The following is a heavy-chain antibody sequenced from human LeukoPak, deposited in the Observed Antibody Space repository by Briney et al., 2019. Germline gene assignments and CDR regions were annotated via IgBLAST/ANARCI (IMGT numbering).Heavy chain of an antibody. CDR2: ISGSGGST. CDR1: GFTFSSYA. Sequence: TGGSLRLSCAASGFTFSSYAMSWVRQAPGKGLEWVSAISGSGGSTYYADSVKGRFTISRDNSKNTLYLQMNSLRAEDTAVYYCANPSAGSNWFSDYWGQGTLVTVSS. CDR3: ANPSAGSNWFSDY. D-gene: IGHD6-13*01. V-gene: IGHV3-23*01. J-gene: IGHJ4*02.